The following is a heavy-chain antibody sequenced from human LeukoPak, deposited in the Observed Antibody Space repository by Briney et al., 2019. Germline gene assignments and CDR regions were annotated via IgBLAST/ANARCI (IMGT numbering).Heavy chain of an antibody. CDR1: GYTFTSYY. J-gene: IGHJ5*02. V-gene: IGHV1-46*03. CDR2: INPSGGST. D-gene: IGHD6-6*01. Sequence: ASVKVSCKASGYTFTSYYMHWVRQAPGQGLEWMGLINPSGGSTSYAQKFQGRVTMTRDTSTSTVYMELSSLRSEDTAVYYCARYRRDSSSQNWFDPWGQGTLVTVSS. CDR3: ARYRRDSSSQNWFDP.